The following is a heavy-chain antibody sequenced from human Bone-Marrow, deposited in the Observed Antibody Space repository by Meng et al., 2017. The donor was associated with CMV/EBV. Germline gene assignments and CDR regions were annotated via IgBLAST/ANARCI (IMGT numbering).Heavy chain of an antibody. D-gene: IGHD2-21*01. CDR2: IKSDGSNT. Sequence: GESLKISCAASGFTFSNYWMYWVRQAPGKGLVWVSRIKSDGSNTNYADSVKGRFTISRDNAKNSVYLQMNSLRGEDTAVYYCARAIEGIRETLDYWGQGTLVTVSS. CDR1: GFTFSNYW. V-gene: IGHV3-74*01. CDR3: ARAIEGIRETLDY. J-gene: IGHJ4*02.